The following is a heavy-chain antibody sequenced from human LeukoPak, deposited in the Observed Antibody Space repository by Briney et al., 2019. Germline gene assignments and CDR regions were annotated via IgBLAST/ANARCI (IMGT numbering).Heavy chain of an antibody. J-gene: IGHJ4*02. V-gene: IGHV3-21*01. CDR2: ISSGGAYI. Sequence: PGGSLRLSCAASGFAFRNYSMNWVRQAPGKGLEWVSSISSGGAYIYYAESLKGRFTISRDNAKNLLHLQMNSLRVEDTAVYYCTRGYPIFDYWGQGTLVTVSS. D-gene: IGHD3-16*02. CDR3: TRGYPIFDY. CDR1: GFAFRNYS.